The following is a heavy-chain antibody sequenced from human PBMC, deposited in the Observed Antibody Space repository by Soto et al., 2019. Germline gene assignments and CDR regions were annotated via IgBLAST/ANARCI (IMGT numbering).Heavy chain of an antibody. CDR1: GFTFTNYG. J-gene: IGHJ6*02. Sequence: QVQLVESGGGVVQPGKSLRLSCAASGFTFTNYGMHWVRQAPGKGLEWVAVIWNDGSGYSYANSVKGRFPISRDNSKNTLYLQMSSLRAEDTAVYYCARRQISPPTRGAAAARGGMDVWGQGTTVTVSS. CDR3: ARRQISPPTRGAAAARGGMDV. CDR2: IWNDGSGY. V-gene: IGHV3-33*01. D-gene: IGHD6-13*01.